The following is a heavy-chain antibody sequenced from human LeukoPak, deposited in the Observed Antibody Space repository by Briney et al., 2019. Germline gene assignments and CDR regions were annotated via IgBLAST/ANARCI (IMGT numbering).Heavy chain of an antibody. Sequence: GGALRLSCAASGFTFSSYSMNWVRQAPGKGLEWVAVISYDGSNKYYADSVKGRFTISRGNSKNTLYLQMNSLRAEDTAVYYCARDRTSSGSQVRFDYWGQGTLVTVSS. V-gene: IGHV3-30*03. J-gene: IGHJ4*02. CDR3: ARDRTSSGSQVRFDY. CDR1: GFTFSSYS. CDR2: ISYDGSNK. D-gene: IGHD1-26*01.